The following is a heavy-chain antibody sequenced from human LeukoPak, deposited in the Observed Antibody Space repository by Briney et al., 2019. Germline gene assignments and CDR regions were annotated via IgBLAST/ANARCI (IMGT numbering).Heavy chain of an antibody. Sequence: SETLSLTCTVSGGSISSYYWNWIRQPPGKGLEWIGYIYYSGSTNYNPSLKSRVTISLDTSKNQFSLKLSSVTAADTAVYYCATAEWLEGDYYFDYWGQGTLVTVSS. D-gene: IGHD6-19*01. V-gene: IGHV4-59*12. CDR3: ATAEWLEGDYYFDY. CDR1: GGSISSYY. J-gene: IGHJ4*02. CDR2: IYYSGST.